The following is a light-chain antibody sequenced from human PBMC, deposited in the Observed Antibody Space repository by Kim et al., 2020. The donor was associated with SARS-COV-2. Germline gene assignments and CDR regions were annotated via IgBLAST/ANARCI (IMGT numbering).Light chain of an antibody. Sequence: GQRVTISCTGSSSNIGAGFDVHWYQHLPGTAPKLLIYGNSNRPSGVPDRFSGSKSGTSVSLAITGLQADDEADYYCQSYDSRLSVVFGGGTQLTVL. CDR2: GNS. V-gene: IGLV1-40*01. CDR3: QSYDSRLSVV. CDR1: SSNIGAGFD. J-gene: IGLJ2*01.